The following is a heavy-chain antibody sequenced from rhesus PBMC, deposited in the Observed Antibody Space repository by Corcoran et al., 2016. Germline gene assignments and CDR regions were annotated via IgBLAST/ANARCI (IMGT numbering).Heavy chain of an antibody. V-gene: IGHV4-173*01. D-gene: IGHD6S26*01. CDR2: VSGSGGNT. Sequence: QLQLQESGPGLVKPSETLSLTCAVSGGSISGNYWTWIRPFPGKGLEWIGRVSGSGGNTDYNPALKSRVTISRATSKNHFSLNLNSVTAADTAIYYCTLSFGSGWSPRWGQGLLVTVSS. J-gene: IGHJ4*01. CDR3: TLSFGSGWSPR. CDR1: GGSISGNY.